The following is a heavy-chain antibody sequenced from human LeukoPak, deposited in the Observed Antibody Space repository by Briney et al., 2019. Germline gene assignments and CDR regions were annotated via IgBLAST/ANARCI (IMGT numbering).Heavy chain of an antibody. J-gene: IGHJ6*02. CDR1: GYTLTELS. CDR3: ATGGQSAYGMDV. CDR2: FDPEDGET. V-gene: IGHV1-24*01. D-gene: IGHD4-11*01. Sequence: ASVKVSCKVSGYTLTELSMHWVRQAPGKGLEWMGGFDPEDGETIYAQKFQGRVTMTEDTSTGTAYMELSSLRSEDTAVYYCATGGQSAYGMDVWGQGTTVTVSS.